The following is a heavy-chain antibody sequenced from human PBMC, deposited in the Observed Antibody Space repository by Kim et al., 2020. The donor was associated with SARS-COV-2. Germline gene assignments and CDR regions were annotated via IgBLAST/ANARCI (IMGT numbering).Heavy chain of an antibody. V-gene: IGHV4-39*01. J-gene: IGHJ3*02. Sequence: SETLSLTCTVSCGSISSSSYYWGWFCQPPGKGLEWIGNIYYSGSTYYNPSLKARVTISVDTSKNQCSLELSSVTAADTAVYYCASRGVTKIVVVTGVDAFDIWDQGTEVNVS. CDR2: IYYSGST. CDR1: CGSISSSSYY. CDR3: ASRGVTKIVVVTGVDAFDI. D-gene: IGHD3-22*01.